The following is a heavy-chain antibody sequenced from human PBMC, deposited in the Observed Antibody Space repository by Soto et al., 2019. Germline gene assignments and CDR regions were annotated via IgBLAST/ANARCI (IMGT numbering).Heavy chain of an antibody. J-gene: IGHJ6*02. CDR1: GYTFTGYY. Sequence: ASVKVSCKDSGYTFTGYYMHWVRQAPGQGLEWMGWINPNSGGTNYAQKFQGWVTMTRDTSISTAYMELSRLRSDDTAVYYCARESVSMVRGVIITTYYYYGMVVWG. CDR2: INPNSGGT. D-gene: IGHD3-10*01. CDR3: ARESVSMVRGVIITTYYYYGMVV. V-gene: IGHV1-2*04.